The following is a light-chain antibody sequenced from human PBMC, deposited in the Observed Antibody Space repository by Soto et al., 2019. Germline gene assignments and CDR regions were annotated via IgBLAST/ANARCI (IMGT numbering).Light chain of an antibody. Sequence: DSQMTHSPCCVSACVGDRFARTWLASQSISSYLNWYQQKPGKAPKALIYAASTLQSGVPSRFSGSGSGRDFTLTINWLQPEDVATYYCQQSYSTPWTFGQGTKVDIK. CDR3: QQSYSTPWT. CDR2: AAS. V-gene: IGKV1-39*01. J-gene: IGKJ1*01. CDR1: QSISSY.